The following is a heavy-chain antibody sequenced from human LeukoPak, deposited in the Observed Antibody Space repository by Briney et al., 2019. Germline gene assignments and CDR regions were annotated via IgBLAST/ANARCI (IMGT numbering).Heavy chain of an antibody. J-gene: IGHJ3*02. Sequence: PGGSLRLSCAASGFIFSDYYMNWIRQAPGKGLEWVSFVSTSGVTTYYADSVKGRFTISRDNAKNSLYLQVNSLRAEATAVYYCARGGIRNSGSHYTFDIWGQGTMVTVSS. CDR3: ARGGIRNSGSHYTFDI. CDR2: VSTSGVTT. CDR1: GFIFSDYY. D-gene: IGHD3-10*01. V-gene: IGHV3-11*01.